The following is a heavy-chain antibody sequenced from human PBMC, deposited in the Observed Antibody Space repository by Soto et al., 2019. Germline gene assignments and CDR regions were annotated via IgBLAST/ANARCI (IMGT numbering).Heavy chain of an antibody. CDR3: ASRYYDSSGYYYWNWIDP. CDR2: INHSGSA. V-gene: IGHV4-30-2*01. D-gene: IGHD3-22*01. J-gene: IGHJ5*02. CDR1: GGSISSGGYS. Sequence: PSETLSLTCAVSGGSISSGGYSWSWIRQPPGKGLEWIGEINHSGSANYNPSLKSRVTISVDTSKNQFSLKLSSVNAADTAVYYCASRYYDSSGYYYWNWIDPWGQGTLVTVSS.